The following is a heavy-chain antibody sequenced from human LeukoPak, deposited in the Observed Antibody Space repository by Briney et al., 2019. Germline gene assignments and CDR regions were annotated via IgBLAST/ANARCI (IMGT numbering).Heavy chain of an antibody. CDR3: ARVGIAVASIDY. CDR1: GFTVSSNY. Sequence: GGSLRLSCAASGFTVSSNYMSWVRQAPGKGLEWVSVIYSGGSTYYADSVKGRFTISRDNSKNTLYLQMNSLRAEDTAVYYCARVGIAVASIDYWGQGTLVTVSS. CDR2: IYSGGST. D-gene: IGHD6-19*01. J-gene: IGHJ4*02. V-gene: IGHV3-66*01.